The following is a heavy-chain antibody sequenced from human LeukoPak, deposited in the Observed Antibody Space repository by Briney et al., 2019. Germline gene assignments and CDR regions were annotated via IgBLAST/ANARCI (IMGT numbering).Heavy chain of an antibody. CDR3: ARDRSVRSGSYSEGYYYYYGMDV. D-gene: IGHD1-26*01. CDR1: GFTVSSNY. Sequence: GGSLRLSCAASGFTVSSNYMSWVRQAPGKGLEWVSVIYSAGTTYYADSVKGRFTISRDNSKNTLYLQMHSLRAEDTAVYYCARDRSVRSGSYSEGYYYYYGMDVWGQGTTVTVSS. CDR2: IYSAGTT. V-gene: IGHV3-53*01. J-gene: IGHJ6*02.